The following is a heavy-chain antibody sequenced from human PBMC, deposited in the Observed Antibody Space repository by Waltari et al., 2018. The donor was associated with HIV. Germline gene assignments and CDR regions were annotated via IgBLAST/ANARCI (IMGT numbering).Heavy chain of an antibody. J-gene: IGHJ3*02. CDR2: ISYNGSNK. CDR3: ARDQTMTRAFDI. Sequence: QVQLVASGGGVVQPGRSLRLSCAASGCTFSSYDMHWVRQAPGKGLEWVAVISYNGSNKYYADSVKGRFTISRDNSKNTLYLQMNSLRAEDTAVYYCARDQTMTRAFDIWGQGTMVTVSS. V-gene: IGHV3-30*01. D-gene: IGHD3-22*01. CDR1: GCTFSSYD.